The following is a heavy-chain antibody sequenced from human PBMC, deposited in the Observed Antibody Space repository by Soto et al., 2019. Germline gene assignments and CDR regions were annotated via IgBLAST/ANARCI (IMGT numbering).Heavy chain of an antibody. V-gene: IGHV4-61*01. D-gene: IGHD3-22*01. CDR2: IYYSGST. J-gene: IGHJ4*02. Sequence: QVQLQESGPGLVKPSETLSLTCTVSGGSVSSGSYYWSWIRQPPGKGLEWIGYIYYSGSTNYNPSLKSRXXIXVXMSKNQFSRKLSSVTAADTAVYYCAALYYYDSSGVYWGQGTLVTVSS. CDR3: AALYYYDSSGVY. CDR1: GGSVSSGSYY.